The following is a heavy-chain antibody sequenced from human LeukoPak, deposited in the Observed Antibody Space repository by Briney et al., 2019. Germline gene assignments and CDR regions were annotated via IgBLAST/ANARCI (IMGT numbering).Heavy chain of an antibody. J-gene: IGHJ4*01. D-gene: IGHD6-25*01. Sequence: SDTLSLTCTVSGDSISSSSFYWAWVRQPPGKGLEWIGSIYYSGTTFYNPSLKSRVAISVDTSKNQFSLRPSSVTAADTAVYFCARRRIAATADHGGHGTLVTVSS. CDR3: ARRRIAATADH. V-gene: IGHV4-39*01. CDR1: GDSISSSSFY. CDR2: IYYSGTT.